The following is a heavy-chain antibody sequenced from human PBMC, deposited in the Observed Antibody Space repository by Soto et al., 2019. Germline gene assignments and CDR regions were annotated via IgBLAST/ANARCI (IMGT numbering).Heavy chain of an antibody. J-gene: IGHJ4*02. Sequence: PGGSLRLSCAASGFTFSNAWMIWVRQAPGKGLEWVGRIKSKTDGGTTDYAAPVKGRFTISRDDSKNTLYLQMNSLKTEDTAVYYCTTSQWLVIGNYFDYWGQGTLVTVSS. CDR3: TTSQWLVIGNYFDY. V-gene: IGHV3-15*01. CDR2: IKSKTDGGTT. D-gene: IGHD6-19*01. CDR1: GFTFSNAW.